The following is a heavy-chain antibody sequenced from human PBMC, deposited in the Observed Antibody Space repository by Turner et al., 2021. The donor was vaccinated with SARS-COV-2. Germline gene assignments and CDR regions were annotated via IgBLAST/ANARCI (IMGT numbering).Heavy chain of an antibody. CDR1: GFTFNTYA. V-gene: IGHV3-30-3*01. J-gene: IGHJ4*02. CDR2: ITYDGSTK. D-gene: IGHD2-2*01. Sequence: QVQLVESGGGVVQPGGSLRLSCAASGFTFNTYAMHWFRQAPGKGLEWVAVITYDGSTKFYADSVKGRFTISRDNSKSSLYVQMNSLRVEDTAVYYCARSRDGYIHSWGQGTLVIVSS. CDR3: ARSRDGYIHS.